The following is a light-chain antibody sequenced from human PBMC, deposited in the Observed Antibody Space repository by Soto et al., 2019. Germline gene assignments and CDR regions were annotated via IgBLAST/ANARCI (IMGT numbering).Light chain of an antibody. CDR1: QSVSSN. V-gene: IGKV3-15*01. Sequence: EIVMTQSPATLSVSPWERATLSCRARQSVSSNLAWYQQKPGQAPRLLIYGASTRAAGIPARFSGSGSGTEFTLTISSLQSEDSAVYFCQQYSTRWTFGPGTKVEIK. CDR2: GAS. J-gene: IGKJ1*01. CDR3: QQYSTRWT.